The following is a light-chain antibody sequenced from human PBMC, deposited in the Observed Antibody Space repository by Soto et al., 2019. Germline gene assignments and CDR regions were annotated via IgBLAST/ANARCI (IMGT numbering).Light chain of an antibody. CDR1: QGISSA. CDR2: DAS. Sequence: AIQLTQSPSSLCASVGDRVTITCRASQGISSALAWYQQNPGKAPKLLIYDASSLENGVPSRFRGSGTGTAFAITISSLHPEDVATYSYHQLNSYPPKFTFGRGTKVEIK. CDR3: HQLNSYPPKFT. V-gene: IGKV1-13*02. J-gene: IGKJ4*01.